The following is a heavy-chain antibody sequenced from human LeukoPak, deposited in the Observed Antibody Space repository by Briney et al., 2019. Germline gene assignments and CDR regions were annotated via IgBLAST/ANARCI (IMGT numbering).Heavy chain of an antibody. CDR3: ARDNWNYPLDY. J-gene: IGHJ4*02. CDR1: GFTFSYYY. V-gene: IGHV3-11*04. CDR2: ISSSGSTI. Sequence: PGGSLRLFCAASGFTFSYYYMSWIRQAPGKGVEWVSYISSSGSTIYYADSVKGRLTISRDNAKNSLYLQMNSLRAEDTAVYYCARDNWNYPLDYWGQGTLVTVSS. D-gene: IGHD1-7*01.